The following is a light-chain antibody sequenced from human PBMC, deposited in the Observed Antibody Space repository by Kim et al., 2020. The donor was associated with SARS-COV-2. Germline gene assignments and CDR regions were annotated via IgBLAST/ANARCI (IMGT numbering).Light chain of an antibody. CDR3: CSFAGSYTLV. Sequence: QSALTQPRSVSGSPGQSVTISCTGTSSDVGNYKYVSWYQQHPGKAPKVMIYDVTKRPSGVPDRFSGSKSGNTASLTISGLQAEDEADYYCCSFAGSYTLVFGGGTKLTVL. V-gene: IGLV2-11*01. CDR1: SSDVGNYKY. J-gene: IGLJ3*02. CDR2: DVT.